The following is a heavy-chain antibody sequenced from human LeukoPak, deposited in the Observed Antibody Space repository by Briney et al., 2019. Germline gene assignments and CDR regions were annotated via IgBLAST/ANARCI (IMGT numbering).Heavy chain of an antibody. CDR1: GGSFSGYY. D-gene: IGHD1-26*01. J-gene: IGHJ3*02. V-gene: IGHV4-34*01. CDR3: ASARSRVDAFDI. CDR2: INHSGST. Sequence: PSETLSLTCAVYGGSFSGYYWSWIRQPPGKGLEWIGEINHSGSTNYNPSLKSRVTISVDTSKNQFSLKLSSVTAADTAVYYCASARSRVDAFDIWGQGTMVTVSS.